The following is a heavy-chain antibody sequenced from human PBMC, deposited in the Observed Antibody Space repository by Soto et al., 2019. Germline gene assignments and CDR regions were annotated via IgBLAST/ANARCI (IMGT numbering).Heavy chain of an antibody. CDR3: ARLVAARQSRDYYYYMDV. D-gene: IGHD6-6*01. CDR1: GGSISSYY. J-gene: IGHJ6*03. Sequence: SETLSLTCTVSGGSISSYYLSWIRQPPGKGLEWIGYIYYSGSTNYNPSLKSRVTISVDTSKNQFSLKLSSVTAADTAVYYCARLVAARQSRDYYYYMDVWGKGTTVTVSS. CDR2: IYYSGST. V-gene: IGHV4-59*01.